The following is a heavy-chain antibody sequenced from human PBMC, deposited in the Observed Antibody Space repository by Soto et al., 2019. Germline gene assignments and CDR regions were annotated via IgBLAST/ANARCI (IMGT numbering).Heavy chain of an antibody. J-gene: IGHJ5*02. CDR1: GFTFTAYG. D-gene: IGHD3-22*01. Sequence: QVQLVESGGGVVKPGRSLRLSCAASGFTFTAYGMNWAGQAPGKGLEWVSIISYDGDYKYYADSVKGRFTVSRDTSKNTVYLQMNSLRREDTAVYYCAKSVKDSSGYSASWGQGTLVTVSS. CDR2: ISYDGDYK. CDR3: AKSVKDSSGYSAS. V-gene: IGHV3-30*18.